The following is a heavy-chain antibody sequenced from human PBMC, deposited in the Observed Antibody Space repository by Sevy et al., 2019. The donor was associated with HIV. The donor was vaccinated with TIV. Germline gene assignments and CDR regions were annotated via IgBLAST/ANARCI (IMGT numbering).Heavy chain of an antibody. CDR2: IYYSGTT. Sequence: SETLSLTCTVSGGSISSGGYYWTWIRQHPGKGLEWIGYIYYSGTTYYNPSLKSRVTISVDTSKNQFSLKLSSVTAADTAVYYCARLHTIFGLVRGFYFDNWGQGTLVTVSS. V-gene: IGHV4-31*03. D-gene: IGHD3-3*01. CDR1: GGSISSGGYY. J-gene: IGHJ4*02. CDR3: ARLHTIFGLVRGFYFDN.